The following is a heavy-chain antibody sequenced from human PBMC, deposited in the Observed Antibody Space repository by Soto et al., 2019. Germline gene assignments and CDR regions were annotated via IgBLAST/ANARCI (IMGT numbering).Heavy chain of an antibody. V-gene: IGHV1-69*13. CDR1: GGTFSSYA. CDR3: ARAPYRQFGSGSYYFDY. Sequence: GASVKVSCKASGGTFSSYAISWVRQAPGQGLEWMGGIIPIFGTANYAQKFQGRVTITADESTSTAYMELSSLRSEDTAVYYCARAPYRQFGSGSYYFDYWGQGTLVTVS. J-gene: IGHJ4*02. D-gene: IGHD3-10*01. CDR2: IIPIFGTA.